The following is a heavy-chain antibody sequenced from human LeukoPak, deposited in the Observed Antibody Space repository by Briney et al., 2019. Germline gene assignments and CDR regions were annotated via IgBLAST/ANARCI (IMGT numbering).Heavy chain of an antibody. CDR1: GFTFTSSA. Sequence: SVKVSCKASGFTFTSSAVQWVRQARGQRLEWIGWIVVGSGNTNYAQKFQERVTITRDMSTSTAYMELSSLRSEDTAVYYCAKVARVYFDWLLYFDYWGQRTLVTVSS. D-gene: IGHD3-9*01. V-gene: IGHV1-58*01. CDR2: IVVGSGNT. CDR3: AKVARVYFDWLLYFDY. J-gene: IGHJ4*02.